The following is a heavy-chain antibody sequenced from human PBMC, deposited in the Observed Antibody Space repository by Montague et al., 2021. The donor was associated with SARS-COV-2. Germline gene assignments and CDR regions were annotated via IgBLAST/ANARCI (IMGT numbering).Heavy chain of an antibody. CDR3: ARGLVGWFDP. CDR2: IYYSGST. CDR1: GGSISSSCYY. V-gene: IGHV4-39*01. J-gene: IGHJ5*02. Sequence: SETLSLTCTVSGGSISSSCYYWGWIRQPPGKGLEWIGSIYYSGSTYYTPSLKSRVTISVDTSKNQFSLKPSAVTAADTAVYYCARGLVGWFDPWGQGTLVTVSS. D-gene: IGHD3/OR15-3a*01.